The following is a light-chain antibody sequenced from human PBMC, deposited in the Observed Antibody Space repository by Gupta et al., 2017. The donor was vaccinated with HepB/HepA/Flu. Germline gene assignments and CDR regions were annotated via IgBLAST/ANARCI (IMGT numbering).Light chain of an antibody. CDR2: DAS. CDR1: QSIINY. CDR3: QQRSNWPLT. J-gene: IGKJ4*01. V-gene: IGKV3-11*01. Sequence: EIVMTQSPATLSLSPGERATLSCGASQSIINYLAWYQQKPGQAPRLLIYDASNRATGIPARFSGSGSGTDFTLTISSLEPEDSAGYYCQQRSNWPLTFGGGTKVEIK.